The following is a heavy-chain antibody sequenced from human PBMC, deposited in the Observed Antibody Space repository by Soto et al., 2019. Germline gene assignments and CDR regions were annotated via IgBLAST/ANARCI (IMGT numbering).Heavy chain of an antibody. J-gene: IGHJ6*02. CDR3: ARDPRHDHGNYYGMDV. D-gene: IGHD1-26*01. CDR2: IIPIFGTA. CDR1: GGTFSSYA. V-gene: IGHV1-69*01. Sequence: QVQLVQSGAEVKKPGSSVKVSCKASGGTFSSYAISWVRQAPGQGLEWMGGIIPIFGTANYAQKFQGRVTITAGESTSTPYMELSRLRSADTAVYYCARDPRHDHGNYYGMDVWGQGTTFTVSS.